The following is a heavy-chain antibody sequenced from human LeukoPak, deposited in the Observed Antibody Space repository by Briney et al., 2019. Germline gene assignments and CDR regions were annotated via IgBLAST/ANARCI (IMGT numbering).Heavy chain of an antibody. CDR1: GFTFSSYG. V-gene: IGHV3-33*01. CDR3: ARGHSRVGATYGGPALDY. D-gene: IGHD1-26*01. Sequence: GGSLRLSCAASGFTFSSYGMHWVRQAPGKGLEWVAVIWYDGSNKYYVDSVKGRFTISRDNSKNTLYLQMNSLRAEDTAVYYRARGHSRVGATYGGPALDYWGQGTLVTVSS. CDR2: IWYDGSNK. J-gene: IGHJ4*02.